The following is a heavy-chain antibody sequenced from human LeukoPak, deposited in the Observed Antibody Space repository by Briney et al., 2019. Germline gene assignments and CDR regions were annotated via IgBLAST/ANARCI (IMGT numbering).Heavy chain of an antibody. CDR3: ARDLTGIAVAGTFDY. Sequence: SETLSLTCTVSGGSISSYYWSWLRQPAGKGLEWIGRIYTSGSTNYNPSLKSRVTMSVDTSKNQFSLELSSVTAADTAVYYCARDLTGIAVAGTFDYWGQGTLVTVSS. CDR1: GGSISSYY. V-gene: IGHV4-4*07. J-gene: IGHJ4*02. D-gene: IGHD6-19*01. CDR2: IYTSGST.